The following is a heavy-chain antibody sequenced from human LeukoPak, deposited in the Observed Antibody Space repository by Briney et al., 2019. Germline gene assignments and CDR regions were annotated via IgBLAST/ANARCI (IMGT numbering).Heavy chain of an antibody. Sequence: PGGSLRLSCAASGFTFSSYAMSWVRQAPGKGLEWVSAISGSGGSTYYADSVKGRFTISRDNSKNTLYLQMNSLRAEDTAVYYCAKASEGDSHYGMDVWGQGTTVTVSS. J-gene: IGHJ6*02. CDR1: GFTFSSYA. V-gene: IGHV3-23*01. CDR2: ISGSGGST. CDR3: AKASEGDSHYGMDV. D-gene: IGHD2-21*02.